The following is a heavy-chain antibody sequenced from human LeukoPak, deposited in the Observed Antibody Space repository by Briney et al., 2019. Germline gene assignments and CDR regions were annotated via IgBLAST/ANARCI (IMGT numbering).Heavy chain of an antibody. D-gene: IGHD6-13*01. CDR2: ISYDGSNK. Sequence: GRSLRLSCAASGFTFSSYAMHRVRQAPGKRLEWVAVISYDGSNKYYADSVKGRFTISRDNAKNSLYLQMNSLRAEDAAVYYCARSLGTVSSTWPSDYWGQGALVTVSS. V-gene: IGHV3-30-3*01. CDR3: ARSLGTVSSTWPSDY. J-gene: IGHJ4*02. CDR1: GFTFSSYA.